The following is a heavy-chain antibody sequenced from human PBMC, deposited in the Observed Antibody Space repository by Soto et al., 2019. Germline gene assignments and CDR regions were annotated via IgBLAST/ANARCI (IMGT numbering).Heavy chain of an antibody. D-gene: IGHD6-13*01. J-gene: IGHJ4*02. CDR3: ARDPGARAAAGLTLGY. CDR1: GFTVSSYA. V-gene: IGHV3-30-3*01. CDR2: ISYDGSNK. Sequence: WGSLRLSCAASGFTVSSYAMHWVRQAPGKGLEWVAVISYDGSNKYYADSVKGRFTISRDNSKNTLYLQMNSLRAEDTAVYYCARDPGARAAAGLTLGYWGQGTLVTVSS.